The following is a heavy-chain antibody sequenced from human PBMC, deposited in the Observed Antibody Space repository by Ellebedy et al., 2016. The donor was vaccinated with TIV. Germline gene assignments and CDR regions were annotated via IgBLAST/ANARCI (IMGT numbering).Heavy chain of an antibody. CDR2: ISGSGGST. D-gene: IGHD3-10*01. J-gene: IGHJ6*02. Sequence: GESLKISXAASGFTFSSYAMSWVRQAPGKGLEWVSAISGSGGSTYYADSVKGRFTISRDNSKNTLYLQMNSLRAEDTAVYYCAKGKSSERFGELFLDYYGMDVWGQGTTVTVSS. V-gene: IGHV3-23*01. CDR3: AKGKSSERFGELFLDYYGMDV. CDR1: GFTFSSYA.